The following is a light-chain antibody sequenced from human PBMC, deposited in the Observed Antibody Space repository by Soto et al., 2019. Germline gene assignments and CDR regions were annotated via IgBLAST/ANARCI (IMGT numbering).Light chain of an antibody. CDR2: GAS. J-gene: IGKJ2*01. Sequence: EIVLTQSPGTLSLSPGERATLSCRASQSFSSTYLAWYQQKPGQAPRPLIYGASSRATGIPDRFSGSGSGTDFTLTISRLEPDDFAVYYCQQYGSSPPYTFGQGTKLEIK. CDR3: QQYGSSPPYT. CDR1: QSFSSTY. V-gene: IGKV3-20*01.